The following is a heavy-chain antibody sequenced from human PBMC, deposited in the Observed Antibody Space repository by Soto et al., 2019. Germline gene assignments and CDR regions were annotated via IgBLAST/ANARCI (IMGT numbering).Heavy chain of an antibody. V-gene: IGHV3-74*01. CDR1: GFTFSSFW. D-gene: IGHD3-10*01. CDR2: INTDGSST. CDR3: AKRGVDTFGLSY. Sequence: EVQLVKSGGGLVQPGGSLRLSCAVSGFTFSSFWMHWVRQAPGEGLVWVSRINTDGSSTSYADSVKGRFTISRDNAKNTLYLQMNSLRVEDTAMYYCAKRGVDTFGLSYWGQGTLVTVSS. J-gene: IGHJ4*02.